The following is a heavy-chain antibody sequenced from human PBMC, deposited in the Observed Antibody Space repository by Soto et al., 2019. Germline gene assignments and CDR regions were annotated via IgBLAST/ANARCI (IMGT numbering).Heavy chain of an antibody. CDR1: GYSFTSCW. CDR2: IDPSDSYT. CDR3: ARLSYSSKLDFDY. J-gene: IGHJ4*02. D-gene: IGHD6-19*01. Sequence: GDSLKISCKGSGYSFTSCWISWVRQMPGKGLEWMGRIDPSDSYTNYSPSFQGHVTISADKSISTAYLQWSSLKASDTAMYYWARLSYSSKLDFDYWGQGTLVTAYS. V-gene: IGHV5-10-1*01.